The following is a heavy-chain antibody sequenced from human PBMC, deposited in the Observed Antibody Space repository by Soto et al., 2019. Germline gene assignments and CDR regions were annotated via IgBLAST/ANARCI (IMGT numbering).Heavy chain of an antibody. V-gene: IGHV1-8*01. J-gene: IGHJ4*02. CDR2: MNPNSGNT. CDR1: GYTFTRYD. D-gene: IGHD3-22*01. CDR3: AGYYDSSGLGY. Sequence: SLKVSCNASGYTFTRYDINWVRQAPGQGLEWMGWMNPNSGNTGYAQKFQGRVTMTRNTSISTAYMELSSLRSEDTAVYYCAGYYDSSGLGYWGQGTLVNLSS.